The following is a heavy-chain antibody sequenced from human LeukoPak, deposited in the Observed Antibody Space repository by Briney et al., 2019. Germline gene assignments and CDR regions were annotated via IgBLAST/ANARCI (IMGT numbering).Heavy chain of an antibody. CDR3: AKRRGLELLYYYYMDV. CDR2: ISSSSSYI. Sequence: GGSLRLSCAASGFTFSSYSMNWVRQAPGKGLEWVSSISSSSSYIYYADSVKGRFTISRDNAKNSLYLQMNSLRAEDTAVYYCAKRRGLELLYYYYMDVWGKGTTVTVSS. D-gene: IGHD1-7*01. CDR1: GFTFSSYS. V-gene: IGHV3-21*01. J-gene: IGHJ6*03.